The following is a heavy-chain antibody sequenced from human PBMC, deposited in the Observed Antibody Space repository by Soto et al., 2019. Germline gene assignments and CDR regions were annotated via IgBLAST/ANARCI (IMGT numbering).Heavy chain of an antibody. D-gene: IGHD1-26*01. J-gene: IGHJ3*02. V-gene: IGHV1-2*04. CDR2: INPNSGGT. CDR3: ARWKVYSGSYGDAVDI. Sequence: ASVKVSCKTSGYTFTGYYMHWVRQAPGQGLEWMGWINPNSGGTNYAQKFQGWVTMTRDTSISTAYMELSRLRSDDTAVYYCARWKVYSGSYGDAVDIWGQGTMVTVSS. CDR1: GYTFTGYY.